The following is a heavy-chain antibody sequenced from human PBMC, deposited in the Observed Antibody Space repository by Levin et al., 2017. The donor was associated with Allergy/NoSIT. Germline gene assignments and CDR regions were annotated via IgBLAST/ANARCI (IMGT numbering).Heavy chain of an antibody. J-gene: IGHJ4*02. CDR2: IWYDGSQK. CDR3: ARDPNKDDSFDY. V-gene: IGHV3-33*01. Sequence: SGGSLRLSCAVSGFTFRSYGFHWVRQAPGKGLEWVAVIWYDGSQKYYADSVKDRFTISRDNSNNTVYLQMNSLRVEDTAVYYCARDPNKDDSFDYWGQGTLVTVSS. D-gene: IGHD2-15*01. CDR1: GFTFRSYG.